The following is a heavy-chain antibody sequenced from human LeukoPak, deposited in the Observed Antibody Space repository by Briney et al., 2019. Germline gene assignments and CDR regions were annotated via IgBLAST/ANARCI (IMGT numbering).Heavy chain of an antibody. V-gene: IGHV4-59*01. J-gene: IGHJ5*01. CDR1: GASIGSYF. CDR2: IYYGGGT. D-gene: IGHD4-17*01. CDR3: ARERGDYDSDNWFDS. Sequence: SATLSLTCTVSGASIGSYFWSWIRQPPGKGLEWIGYIYYGGGTNYNPSFESRITISVDTSKNRISLNLTSVTASDTAIYYCARERGDYDSDNWFDSWGQGTLVTVSS.